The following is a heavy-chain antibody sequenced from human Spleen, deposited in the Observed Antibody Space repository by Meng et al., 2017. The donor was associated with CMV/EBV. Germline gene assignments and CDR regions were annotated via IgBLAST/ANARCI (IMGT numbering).Heavy chain of an antibody. D-gene: IGHD3-22*01. Sequence: GESLKISCAASGFTFSSYGMHWVRQAPGKGLEWVAFIRYDGSNKYYADSVKGRFTISRDNSKNTLYLQMNGLRAEDTAVYYCANLVVTNDAFDIWGQGTMVTVSS. V-gene: IGHV3-30*02. CDR2: IRYDGSNK. J-gene: IGHJ3*02. CDR1: GFTFSSYG. CDR3: ANLVVTNDAFDI.